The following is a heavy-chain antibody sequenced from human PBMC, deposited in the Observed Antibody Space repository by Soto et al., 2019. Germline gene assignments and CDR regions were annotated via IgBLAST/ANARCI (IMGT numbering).Heavy chain of an antibody. J-gene: IGHJ3*02. D-gene: IGHD3-16*02. CDR2: ISSSDSTI. CDR1: GFTFSDYY. V-gene: IGHV3-11*01. CDR3: AREEVDYDYIWGSYRYSLALDI. Sequence: QVQLVESGGGLVKPGGSLRLSCAASGFTFSDYYMSWIRQASGKGLEWVSYISSSDSTIYYADSVKGRFTISRDNAKNSLYLQMNSLRAEDTAVYYCAREEVDYDYIWGSYRYSLALDIWGQGTMVTVSS.